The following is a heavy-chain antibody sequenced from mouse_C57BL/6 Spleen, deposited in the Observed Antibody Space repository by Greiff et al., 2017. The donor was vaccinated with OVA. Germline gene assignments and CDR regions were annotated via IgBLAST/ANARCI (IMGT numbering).Heavy chain of an antibody. CDR3: ASSMDY. Sequence: EVKLVESGGGLVHHPGTLSLSCAASGFTFTDYYMSWVRQPPGKALEWLGFIRNKANGYTTEYSASVKGRFTISRDNSQSILYLQMNALRAEDSATYYCASSMDYWGQGTSVTVSS. CDR2: IRNKANGYTT. J-gene: IGHJ4*01. CDR1: GFTFTDYY. V-gene: IGHV7-3*01.